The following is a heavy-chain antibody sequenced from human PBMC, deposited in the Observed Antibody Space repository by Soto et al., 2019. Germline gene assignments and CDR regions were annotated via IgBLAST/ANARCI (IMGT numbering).Heavy chain of an antibody. CDR3: ARGSSSGKIDY. V-gene: IGHV1-69*06. CDR1: GGTFSSYA. D-gene: IGHD6-6*01. J-gene: IGHJ4*02. CDR2: IIPIFGTA. Sequence: SVKVSCKASGGTFSSYAISWVRQAPGQGLEWMGGIIPIFGTANYAQKFQGRVTITADKYTSTAYMELSRLRSEDTAVYYCARGSSSGKIDYCGQGKMVTVSS.